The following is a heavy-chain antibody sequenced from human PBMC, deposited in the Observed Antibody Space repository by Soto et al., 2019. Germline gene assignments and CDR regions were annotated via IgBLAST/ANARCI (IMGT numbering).Heavy chain of an antibody. CDR3: ARGVDCTNGVCYTGFVDY. D-gene: IGHD2-8*01. Sequence: GGSLRLSCAASGFTFSSYAMSWVRQAPGKGLEWVSAISGSGGSTYYADSVKGRFTISRDNSKNQFSLKLSSVTAADTAVYYCARGVDCTNGVCYTGFVDYWGQGTLVTVSS. J-gene: IGHJ4*02. V-gene: IGHV3-23*01. CDR1: GFTFSSYA. CDR2: ISGSGGST.